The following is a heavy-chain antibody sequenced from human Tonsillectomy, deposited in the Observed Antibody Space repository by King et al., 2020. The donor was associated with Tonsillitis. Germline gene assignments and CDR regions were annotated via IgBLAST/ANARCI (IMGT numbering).Heavy chain of an antibody. CDR1: GFTFGDYA. CDR2: IRSKAYGGTT. CDR3: TRPLYDFWSGYGYYYMDV. D-gene: IGHD3-3*01. V-gene: IGHV3-49*04. J-gene: IGHJ6*03. Sequence: EVQLVESGGGLVQPGRSLRLSCTASGFTFGDYAMSWVRQAPGKGLEWVGFIRSKAYGGTTEYAASVKGRFTISRDDSKSIAYLKMNSLKTEDTAVYYCTRPLYDFWSGYGYYYMDVWGKGTTVTVSS.